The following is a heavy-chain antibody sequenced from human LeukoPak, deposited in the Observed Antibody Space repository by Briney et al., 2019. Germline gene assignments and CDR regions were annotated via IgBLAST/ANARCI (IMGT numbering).Heavy chain of an antibody. Sequence: ASVKVSCKASGYTFTGYYMHWVRQAPGQGLEWMGRINPNSGGTNCAQKFQGRVTMTRDTSISTAYMELSRLRSDDTAVYYCARPYCSSTSCYRHFDLWGRGTLVTVSS. CDR3: ARPYCSSTSCYRHFDL. CDR2: INPNSGGT. V-gene: IGHV1-2*06. CDR1: GYTFTGYY. J-gene: IGHJ2*01. D-gene: IGHD2-2*01.